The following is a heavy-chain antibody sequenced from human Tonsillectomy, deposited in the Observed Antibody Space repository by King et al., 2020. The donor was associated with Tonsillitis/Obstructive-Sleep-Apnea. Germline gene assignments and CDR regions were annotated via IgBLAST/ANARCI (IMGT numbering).Heavy chain of an antibody. Sequence: VQLVESGGGVVQPGRSLRLSCAASGFNFRTYGMHWVRQAPGKGLEWVAVIWFDGSNKYYADSVKGRFTISRDNSKKTLYLQMNSLRVEDTAVYYCARAGLDTTTDAFDIWGQGTMVTVSS. CDR3: ARAGLDTTTDAFDI. CDR2: IWFDGSNK. D-gene: IGHD3/OR15-3a*01. V-gene: IGHV3-33*01. CDR1: GFNFRTYG. J-gene: IGHJ3*02.